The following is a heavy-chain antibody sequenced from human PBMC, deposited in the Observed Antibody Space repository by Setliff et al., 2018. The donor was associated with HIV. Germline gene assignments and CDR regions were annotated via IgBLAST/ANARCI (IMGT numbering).Heavy chain of an antibody. CDR2: IDPSDGKA. CDR3: ASQPPHDDH. V-gene: IGHV1-69-2*01. Sequence: GASVKVSCKASGFSLSVYFIHWVQQAPGKGLEWMGRIDPSDGKAVYAEKFQNRITITADTSRDTAYMELSRLTSDDTAIYYCASQPPHDDHWGQGTLVTVSS. CDR1: GFSLSVYF. J-gene: IGHJ4*02.